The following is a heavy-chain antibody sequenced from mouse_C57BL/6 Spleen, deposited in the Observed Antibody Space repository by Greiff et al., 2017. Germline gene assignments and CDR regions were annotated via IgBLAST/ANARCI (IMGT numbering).Heavy chain of an antibody. CDR3: ARPGTVYFDY. CDR1: GYTFTDYY. CDR2: INPNNGGT. V-gene: IGHV1-26*01. Sequence: VQLQQSGPELVKPGASVKISCKASGYTFTDYYMNWVKQSHGQSLEWIGDINPNNGGTSYNQKFKGKATLTVDKSSSTAYMELRSLTSEDSAVYYCARPGTVYFDYWGQGTTLTVSS. J-gene: IGHJ2*01. D-gene: IGHD3-3*01.